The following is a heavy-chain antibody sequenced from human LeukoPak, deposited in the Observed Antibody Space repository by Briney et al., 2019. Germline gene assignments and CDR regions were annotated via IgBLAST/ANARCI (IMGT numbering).Heavy chain of an antibody. CDR1: GFTFSSFS. J-gene: IGHJ6*02. Sequence: GGSLRLSCAASGFTFSSFSMSWVRQAPGKGLEWVAVISYDGSNKYYADSVKGRFTISRDNSKNTLYLQMNSLRAEDTAVYYCARGTPSSSGWLYYGMDVWGQGTTVTVSS. CDR2: ISYDGSNK. V-gene: IGHV3-30-3*01. D-gene: IGHD6-19*01. CDR3: ARGTPSSSGWLYYGMDV.